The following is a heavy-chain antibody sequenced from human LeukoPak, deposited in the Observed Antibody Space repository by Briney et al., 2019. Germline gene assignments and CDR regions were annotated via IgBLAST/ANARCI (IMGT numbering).Heavy chain of an antibody. CDR2: IYYSGST. D-gene: IGHD1-7*01. CDR1: GGTISSGDYY. J-gene: IGHJ6*02. V-gene: IGHV4-31*03. CDR3: ARAYLELRAAYYYGMDV. Sequence: SETLSLTCTVPGGTISSGDYYWSWIRQHPGKGLEWIGYIYYSGSTYYNPSLKSRATISLDTSKKQFSLKLSSVTAADTAVYYCARAYLELRAAYYYGMDVWGQGTTVTVSS.